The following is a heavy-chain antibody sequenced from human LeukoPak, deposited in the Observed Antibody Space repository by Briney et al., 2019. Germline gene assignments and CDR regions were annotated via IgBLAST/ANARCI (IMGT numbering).Heavy chain of an antibody. CDR1: GFTFSSYS. J-gene: IGHJ4*02. D-gene: IGHD6-6*01. CDR2: ISSSSSGYI. CDR3: ARAYSSSPAGGYFDY. Sequence: GGSLRLSCAASGFTFSSYSMNWVRQAPEKGLEWVSSISSSSSGYIYYADSLKGRFTISRHNAKNSLYLQMNSLRAEDTAVYYCARAYSSSPAGGYFDYWGQGTLVTVSS. V-gene: IGHV3-21*01.